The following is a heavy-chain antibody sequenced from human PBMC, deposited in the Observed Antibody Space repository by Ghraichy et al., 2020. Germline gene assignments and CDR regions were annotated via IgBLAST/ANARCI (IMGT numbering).Heavy chain of an antibody. Sequence: GGSLRLSCAASGFTFSSYGMTWVRQAPGKGLEWVSGIGGSGGNTQYADSVKGRLTISRDNSKNTLHLQIDSLRVEDTAVYYCAKGHGDHKGNYLDSWGQGTLVTVSS. D-gene: IGHD4-17*01. J-gene: IGHJ4*02. CDR1: GFTFSSYG. CDR3: AKGHGDHKGNYLDS. V-gene: IGHV3-23*01. CDR2: IGGSGGNT.